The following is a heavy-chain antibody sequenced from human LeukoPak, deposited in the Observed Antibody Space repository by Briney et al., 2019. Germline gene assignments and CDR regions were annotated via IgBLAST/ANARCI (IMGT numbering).Heavy chain of an antibody. V-gene: IGHV3-48*04. J-gene: IGHJ3*02. Sequence: GGSLRLSCAASGFTFSSYSMNWVRQAPGKGLEWVSYISSSSSTIYYADSVKGRFTISRDNAKNSLYLQMNSLRAEDTAVYYCANWGQYCSSTSCLSAFDIWGQGTMVTVSS. CDR1: GFTFSSYS. D-gene: IGHD2-2*01. CDR2: ISSSSSTI. CDR3: ANWGQYCSSTSCLSAFDI.